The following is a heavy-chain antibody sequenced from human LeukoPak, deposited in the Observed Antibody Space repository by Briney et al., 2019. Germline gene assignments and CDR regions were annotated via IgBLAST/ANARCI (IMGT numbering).Heavy chain of an antibody. J-gene: IGHJ5*02. CDR1: GGTFSSYA. CDR3: ARWRQAGYCSSTSCYWWFDP. CDR2: IIPILGIA. Sequence: SVKVSCKASGGTFSSYAISWVRQAPGQGLEWMGRIIPILGIANYAQKFQGRVTITTDESTSTAYMELSSLRSEDTAVYYCARWRQAGYCSSTSCYWWFDPWGQGTLVTVSS. V-gene: IGHV1-69*04. D-gene: IGHD2-2*01.